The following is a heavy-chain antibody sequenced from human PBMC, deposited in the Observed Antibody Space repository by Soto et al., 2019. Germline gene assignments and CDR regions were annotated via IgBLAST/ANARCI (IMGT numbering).Heavy chain of an antibody. CDR2: IYYSGST. J-gene: IGHJ5*02. CDR1: VASISSGGYY. D-gene: IGHD3-22*01. CDR3: ARESKYDTSGEPPWFAP. Sequence: QVQLQESGPGLVKPSQTLSLTCTVSVASISSGGYYWSWIRQHPGEGLEWIGYIYYSGSTSYNPSLKRRVTISVDTSKNKFPRKLSSVTDADTAVYYCARESKYDTSGEPPWFAPWGQGTLVTVSS. V-gene: IGHV4-31*03.